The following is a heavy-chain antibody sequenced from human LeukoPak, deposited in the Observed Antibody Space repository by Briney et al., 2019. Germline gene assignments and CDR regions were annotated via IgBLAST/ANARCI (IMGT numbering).Heavy chain of an antibody. J-gene: IGHJ4*02. D-gene: IGHD1-26*01. V-gene: IGHV3-21*04. Sequence: GGSLRLSCAASRFTFSSYSMNWVRQAPGKGLEWVSSISSSGSYIYYADSVKGRFTISRDNSKNTLYLQMNSLRAEDTAVYYCAKDLVLGATSEDWGQGTLVTVSS. CDR3: AKDLVLGATSED. CDR1: RFTFSSYS. CDR2: ISSSGSYI.